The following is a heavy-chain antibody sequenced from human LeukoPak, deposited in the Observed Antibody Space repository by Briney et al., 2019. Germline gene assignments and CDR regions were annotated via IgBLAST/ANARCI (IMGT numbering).Heavy chain of an antibody. CDR2: IYYSGST. V-gene: IGHV4-59*01. D-gene: IGHD4-11*01. CDR1: GGSISSYY. J-gene: IGHJ3*02. Sequence: SGTLSLTCTVSGGSISSYYWSWIRQPPGKGLEWIGYIYYSGSTNYNPSLKSRVTISVDTSKNQFSLKLSSVTAADTAVYYCARAPLTTVTTLGAFDIWGQGTMVTVSS. CDR3: ARAPLTTVTTLGAFDI.